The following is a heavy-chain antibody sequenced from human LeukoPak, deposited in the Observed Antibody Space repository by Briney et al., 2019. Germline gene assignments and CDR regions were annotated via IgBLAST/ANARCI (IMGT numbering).Heavy chain of an antibody. V-gene: IGHV1-8*03. CDR3: ARGEHGYFDL. Sequence: GASVKVSCKASGYTFTAYFIHWVRQAPGQGLEWMGWINPNSGDTNYAQKFQGRVTITRNTSISTAYMELSSLRSEDTAVYYCARGEHGYFDLWGRGTLVTVSS. CDR2: INPNSGDT. J-gene: IGHJ2*01. D-gene: IGHD2-21*01. CDR1: GYTFTAYF.